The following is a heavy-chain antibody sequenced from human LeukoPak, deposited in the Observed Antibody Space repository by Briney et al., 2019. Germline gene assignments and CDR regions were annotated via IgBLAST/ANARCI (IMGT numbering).Heavy chain of an antibody. V-gene: IGHV3-30*02. J-gene: IGHJ4*02. Sequence: GGSLRLSCAASGFTFSSCGMHWVRQAPGKGLEWVAFIRYDGSSEYYADSVKGRFSISRDNSKNMLYLQMNSLRVEDTAVYSCAKDPPRVAALFFKEDYWGQGTLVTVSS. CDR1: GFTFSSCG. CDR3: AKDPPRVAALFFKEDY. D-gene: IGHD3-3*01. CDR2: IRYDGSSE.